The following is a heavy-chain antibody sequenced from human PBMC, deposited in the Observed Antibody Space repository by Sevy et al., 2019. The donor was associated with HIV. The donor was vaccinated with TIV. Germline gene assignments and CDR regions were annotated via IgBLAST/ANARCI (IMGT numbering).Heavy chain of an antibody. J-gene: IGHJ4*02. CDR3: ARGGYNWNPGVFDY. CDR2: ISSSSSYI. V-gene: IGHV3-21*01. D-gene: IGHD1-20*01. Sequence: GGSLRLSCAASGFTFSSYSMNWVRQAPGKGLEWVSSISSSSSYIYYADSVKGRFTISRDNAKNSLYLQMNSPRAEDTAVYYCARGGYNWNPGVFDYWGQGTLVTVSS. CDR1: GFTFSSYS.